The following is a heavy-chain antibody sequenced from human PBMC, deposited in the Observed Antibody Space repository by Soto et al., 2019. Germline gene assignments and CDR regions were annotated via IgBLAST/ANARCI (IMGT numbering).Heavy chain of an antibody. CDR1: GGSISSYY. CDR2: IYYSGST. V-gene: IGHV4-59*01. D-gene: IGHD2-15*01. CDR3: ARSRYCSGGSCYIGSGWFDP. Sequence: PSETLSLTCTVSGGSISSYYWSWIRQPPGKGLEWIGYIYYSGSTNYNPSLKSRVTISVDTSKNQFSLKLSSVTAADTAVYYCARSRYCSGGSCYIGSGWFDPWGQGTLVTLSS. J-gene: IGHJ5*02.